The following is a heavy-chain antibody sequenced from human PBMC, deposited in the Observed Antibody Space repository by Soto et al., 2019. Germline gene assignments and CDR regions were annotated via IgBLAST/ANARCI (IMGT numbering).Heavy chain of an antibody. J-gene: IGHJ6*02. D-gene: IGHD5-18*01. Sequence: ASVKVSCKASGGTFSSYAISWVRQAPGQGLEWMGGIIPIFGTANYAQKFQGRVTITADESTSTAYMELSSLRSEDTAVYYCAAGSGYSYGYGYYYGMDVWGQGTTVTVSS. CDR3: AAGSGYSYGYGYYYGMDV. V-gene: IGHV1-69*13. CDR1: GGTFSSYA. CDR2: IIPIFGTA.